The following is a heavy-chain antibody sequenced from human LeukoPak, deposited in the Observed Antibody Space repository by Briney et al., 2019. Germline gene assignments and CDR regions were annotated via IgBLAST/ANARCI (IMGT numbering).Heavy chain of an antibody. D-gene: IGHD3-3*01. V-gene: IGHV5-51*01. CDR2: IYPGDSDT. CDR1: GYSFTSYW. CDR3: ARILTIFGVVGGYYMDV. Sequence: GESLKISCKGSGYSFTSYWIGWVRQMPGKGLEWMGIIYPGDSDTRYSPSFQGQVTISADKSISTAYLQWSSLKASDTAMYYCARILTIFGVVGGYYMDVWGKGTTVTVSS. J-gene: IGHJ6*03.